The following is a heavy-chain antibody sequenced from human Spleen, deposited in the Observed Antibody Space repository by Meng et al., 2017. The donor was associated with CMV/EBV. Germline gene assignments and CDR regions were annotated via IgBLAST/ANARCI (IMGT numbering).Heavy chain of an antibody. J-gene: IGHJ1*01. CDR3: ARGYCDSTSCEEFFQH. CDR2: TSYDGFNN. CDR1: GFTFSSYG. D-gene: IGHD2-2*01. V-gene: IGHV3-30*19. Sequence: GGSLRLSCAASGFTFSSYGMHWVRQAPGKGLEWVAVTSYDGFNNYYADSVKGRFAISRDNSKNTLYLQMNSLRPEDTAIYYCARGYCDSTSCEEFFQHWGQGTLVTVSS.